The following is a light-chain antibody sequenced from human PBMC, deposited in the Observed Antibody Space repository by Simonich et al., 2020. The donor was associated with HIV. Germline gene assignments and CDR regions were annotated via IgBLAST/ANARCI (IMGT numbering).Light chain of an antibody. V-gene: IGKV1D-13*01. CDR1: QGISSA. CDR2: DAS. Sequence: AIQLTQSPSSLSASVGDRVTITCRASQGISSALAWYQQKPGKAPKLLIYDASSLESGVPSRFSGSGSGTDFTLTISSLQPEDIATYYCQEYDNLLALTFGGGTKVEIK. J-gene: IGKJ4*01. CDR3: QEYDNLLALT.